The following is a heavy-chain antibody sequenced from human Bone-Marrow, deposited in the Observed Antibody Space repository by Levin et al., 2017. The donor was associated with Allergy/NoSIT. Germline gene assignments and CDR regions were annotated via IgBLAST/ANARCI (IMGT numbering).Heavy chain of an antibody. D-gene: IGHD4-17*01. CDR1: GFTFSSYS. J-gene: IGHJ4*02. Sequence: GESLKISCAASGFTFSSYSMNWVRQAPGKGLEWVSYISSSSSTIYYADSVKGRFTISRDNAKNSLYLQMNSLRDEDTAVYYCASGAQDGDYGGGFDYWGQGTLVTVSS. V-gene: IGHV3-48*02. CDR2: ISSSSSTI. CDR3: ASGAQDGDYGGGFDY.